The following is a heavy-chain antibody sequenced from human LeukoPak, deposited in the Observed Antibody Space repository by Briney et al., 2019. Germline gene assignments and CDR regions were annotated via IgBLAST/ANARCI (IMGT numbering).Heavy chain of an antibody. J-gene: IGHJ4*02. CDR2: ISGGGST. D-gene: IGHD2-21*02. Sequence: PGGSLRLSCAASGFTFSSDAMGWVRQAPGKGLEWVSSISGGGSTYYADSVKGRFTISRDNSKNTLYLQMSSLRAEDTAVYYCAKGEVTFDYWGQGTLVTVSS. V-gene: IGHV3-23*01. CDR1: GFTFSSDA. CDR3: AKGEVTFDY.